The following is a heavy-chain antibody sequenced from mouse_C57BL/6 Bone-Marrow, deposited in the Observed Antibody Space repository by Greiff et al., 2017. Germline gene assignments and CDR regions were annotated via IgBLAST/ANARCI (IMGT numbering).Heavy chain of an antibody. CDR3: ARSGWSYAMDY. CDR1: GYTFTSYW. CDR2: IDPYDSYT. V-gene: IGHV1-50*01. D-gene: IGHD2-3*01. Sequence: VQLQQSGAELVKPGASVKLSCKASGYTFTSYWMQWVKQRPGQGLEWIGEIDPYDSYTNYNQKFNGKATIAVDTSSSTAFMQLSSLTSEDSAVYCCARSGWSYAMDYWGQGTSVTVSS. J-gene: IGHJ4*01.